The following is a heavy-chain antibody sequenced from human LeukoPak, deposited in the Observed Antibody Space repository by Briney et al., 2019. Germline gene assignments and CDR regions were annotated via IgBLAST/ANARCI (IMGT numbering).Heavy chain of an antibody. CDR1: GGSFSGYY. J-gene: IGHJ6*02. CDR3: AEGYYGMDV. CDR2: INHSGST. Sequence: SETLSLTCAVYGGSFSGYYWSWIRQPPGKGLEWIGEINHSGSTNYNPSLKSRVTISVDTSKNQFSLNLSSVTAADTAVYYCAEGYYGMDVWGLGTTVTVSS. V-gene: IGHV4-34*01.